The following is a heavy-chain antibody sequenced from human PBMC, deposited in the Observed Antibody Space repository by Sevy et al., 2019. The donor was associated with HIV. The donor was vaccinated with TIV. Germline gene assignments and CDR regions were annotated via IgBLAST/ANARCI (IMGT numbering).Heavy chain of an antibody. Sequence: GGSLRLSCAASGFTFSSYSMNWVRQAPGKGLEWVSSISSSSSYIYYSDSVKGRFTISRDNVKNSLCLQMNSLRAEDTAVYYCARDVARWSSFDYWGHGTLVTVSS. CDR3: ARDVARWSSFDY. J-gene: IGHJ4*01. CDR1: GFTFSSYS. D-gene: IGHD2-15*01. V-gene: IGHV3-21*01. CDR2: ISSSSSYI.